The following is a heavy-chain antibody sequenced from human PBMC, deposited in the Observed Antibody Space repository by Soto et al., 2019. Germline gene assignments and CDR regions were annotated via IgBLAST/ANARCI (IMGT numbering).Heavy chain of an antibody. Sequence: PSETLSLTCAVYGGSFSGYYWSWIRQPPGKGLEWIGEINHSGSTNYNPSLKSRVTISVDTSKNQFSLKLSSVTAADTAVYYCARGGLYSSGWYRPYYYGMDVWGQGTTVTVSS. V-gene: IGHV4-34*01. CDR1: GGSFSGYY. CDR2: INHSGST. D-gene: IGHD6-19*01. J-gene: IGHJ6*02. CDR3: ARGGLYSSGWYRPYYYGMDV.